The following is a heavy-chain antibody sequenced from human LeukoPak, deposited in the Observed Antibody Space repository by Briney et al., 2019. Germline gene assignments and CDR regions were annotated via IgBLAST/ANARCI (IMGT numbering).Heavy chain of an antibody. CDR2: INTNSGHT. D-gene: IGHD2-2*01. V-gene: IGHV1-2*02. CDR1: GYTFIDNY. Sequence: VTVSCKASGYTFIDNYMPWVRHAPGPGRERVGWINTNSGHTKYAQKFQGRVTMTRDTSITTAYMELNSLTSDDTAVYYCASKGAGYCHSTNCQGALDIWGQGTMVTVSS. CDR3: ASKGAGYCHSTNCQGALDI. J-gene: IGHJ3*02.